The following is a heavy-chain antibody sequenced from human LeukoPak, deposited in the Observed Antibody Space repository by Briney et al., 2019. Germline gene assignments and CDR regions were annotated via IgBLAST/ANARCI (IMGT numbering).Heavy chain of an antibody. J-gene: IGHJ3*02. D-gene: IGHD6-13*01. CDR2: VYYTGST. Sequence: SETLSLTCSVSGGSITSTSYYWGWIRQPPGEGLEWIGSVYYTGSTYYNPSLKSRVTISVDTSKNQFSLRLSSVTAADTAVYYCVRHASGYDAFDIWGQGTMVTVSS. V-gene: IGHV4-39*01. CDR3: VRHASGYDAFDI. CDR1: GGSITSTSYY.